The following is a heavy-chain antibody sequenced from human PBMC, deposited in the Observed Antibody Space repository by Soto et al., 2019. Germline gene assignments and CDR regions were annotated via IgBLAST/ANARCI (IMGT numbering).Heavy chain of an antibody. Sequence: SETLSLTCTVSGASVRSGSYYWNWIRQPPGKGLEWLANIRYSGSTIYNPSLKSRVTISVDTPKNQLSLKLNSVTAADTAVYYCAGGTGWLPEYWGPGTLVTVSS. V-gene: IGHV4-61*01. CDR2: IRYSGST. CDR1: GASVRSGSYY. J-gene: IGHJ4*02. D-gene: IGHD5-12*01. CDR3: AGGTGWLPEY.